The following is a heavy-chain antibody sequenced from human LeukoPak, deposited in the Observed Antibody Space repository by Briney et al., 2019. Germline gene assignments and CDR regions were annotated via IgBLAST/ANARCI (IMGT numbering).Heavy chain of an antibody. V-gene: IGHV3-23*01. Sequence: GGSLRLSCAASGFTFSSYAMSWVRQAPGKGLEWVSAISCSGGSTYYADSVKGRFTISRDNSKNTLYLQMNSLRAEDTAVYYCAKFTDKQPVNTHTPVAFDIWGQGTMVTVSS. CDR3: AKFTDKQPVNTHTPVAFDI. CDR1: GFTFSSYA. J-gene: IGHJ3*02. D-gene: IGHD6-6*01. CDR2: ISCSGGST.